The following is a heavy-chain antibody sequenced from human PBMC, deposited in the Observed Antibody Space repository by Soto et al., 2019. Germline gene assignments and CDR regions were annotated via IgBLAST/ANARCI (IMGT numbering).Heavy chain of an antibody. CDR2: IGQDGREK. Sequence: EVQVVESGGDLVQPGGSLRLSCAVSGFTFSGYWMKWVRQAPGKGLEWVANIGQDGREKYYVDSVKGRFTLSRDNAKNSLYLQMNRLRVEDTAVYYCAVSIRSAVDFWGQGTMFTVSS. CDR3: AVSIRSAVDF. J-gene: IGHJ3*01. V-gene: IGHV3-7*03. CDR1: GFTFSGYW. D-gene: IGHD2-21*01.